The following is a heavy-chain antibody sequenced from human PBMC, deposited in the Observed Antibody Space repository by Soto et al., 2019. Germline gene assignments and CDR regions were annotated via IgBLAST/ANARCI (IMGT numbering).Heavy chain of an antibody. Sequence: QVQLVQSGAEVTKPGASVKVSCKASGYTFTSYDINWVRQATGQGLEWMGWMSPNSGATGYAQKFQGRVTMPRATSISTAYMGLSNLRSEDTAIYYCARGVDAGVDVWGQGSTVTVSS. J-gene: IGHJ6*02. D-gene: IGHD1-1*01. CDR2: MSPNSGAT. V-gene: IGHV1-8*01. CDR3: ARGVDAGVDV. CDR1: GYTFTSYD.